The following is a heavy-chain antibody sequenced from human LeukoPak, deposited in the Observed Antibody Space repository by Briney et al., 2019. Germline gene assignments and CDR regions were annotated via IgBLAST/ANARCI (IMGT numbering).Heavy chain of an antibody. CDR3: ARVGRTTGTTILSSVDY. V-gene: IGHV1-8*01. CDR2: MNPNSGNT. D-gene: IGHD1-1*01. CDR1: GYTFTSYD. J-gene: IGHJ4*02. Sequence: GASVKVSCKASGYTFTSYDINWVRQATGQGLEWMGWMNPNSGNTGYAQKFRGRVTMTRNTSISTAYMELSSLRSEDTAVYYCARVGRTTGTTILSSVDYWGQGTLVTVSS.